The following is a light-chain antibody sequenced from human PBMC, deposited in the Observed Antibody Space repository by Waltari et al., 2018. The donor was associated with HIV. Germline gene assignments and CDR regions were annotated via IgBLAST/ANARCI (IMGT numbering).Light chain of an antibody. V-gene: IGLV1-44*01. Sequence: QSVLTQPPSASGTPGQRVTISCSGRRSNIGSNSVSWYQQLPGTAPNLLIYSNRKRPSGVPDRFSGSKSGTSASLAISGLQSEDEAEYYCAAWDDNLNALFGGGTKLTVL. J-gene: IGLJ2*01. CDR3: AAWDDNLNAL. CDR2: SNR. CDR1: RSNIGSNS.